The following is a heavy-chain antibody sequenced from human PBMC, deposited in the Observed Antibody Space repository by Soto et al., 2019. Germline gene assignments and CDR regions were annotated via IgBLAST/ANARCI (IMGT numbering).Heavy chain of an antibody. Sequence: EVQLLESGGDLVQPGVSRRLSCAASGFTFNNYAMSWVRQAPGKGLEWVSAISSSGYSTYYADSVKGRFTISRDNSKNTVYLQMNNLRAEDTAVYYCAKETMVVVGGLADFWGQGTLVTVSP. V-gene: IGHV3-23*01. J-gene: IGHJ4*02. D-gene: IGHD1-26*01. CDR2: ISSSGYST. CDR3: AKETMVVVGGLADF. CDR1: GFTFNNYA.